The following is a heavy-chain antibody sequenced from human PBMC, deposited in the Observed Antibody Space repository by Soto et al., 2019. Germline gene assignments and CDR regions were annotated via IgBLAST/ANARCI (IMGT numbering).Heavy chain of an antibody. J-gene: IGHJ4*02. V-gene: IGHV4-30-4*01. CDR3: AREDTVAGRQRFVDY. Sequence: QVQLQESGPGLVKPSQTLSLICTVSGGSISSGDYYWSWIRQHPGKGLEWIAYIYYRGSTYYNPSLKGRVSITADPSKNQCSLKLSSVTAADTAVYYCAREDTVAGRQRFVDYWGQGTLATVSS. D-gene: IGHD6-19*01. CDR1: GGSISSGDYY. CDR2: IYYRGST.